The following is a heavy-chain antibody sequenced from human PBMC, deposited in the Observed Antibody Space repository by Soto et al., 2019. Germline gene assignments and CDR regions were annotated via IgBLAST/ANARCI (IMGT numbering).Heavy chain of an antibody. Sequence: SETLSLTCTVSGGSISSGGYYWSWIRQHPGKGLEWIGYTYYSGSTYYNPSLKSRVTMSVDTSKNHFSLKLSSVTAADTAVYYCARVVPAAINWFDTWGQGTLVTVSS. J-gene: IGHJ5*02. V-gene: IGHV4-31*03. D-gene: IGHD2-2*01. CDR1: GGSISSGGYY. CDR3: ARVVPAAINWFDT. CDR2: TYYSGST.